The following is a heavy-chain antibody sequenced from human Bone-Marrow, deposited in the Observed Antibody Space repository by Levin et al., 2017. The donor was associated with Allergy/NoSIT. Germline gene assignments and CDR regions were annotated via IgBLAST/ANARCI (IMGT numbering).Heavy chain of an antibody. CDR3: ATQVGIEGWWVY. J-gene: IGHJ4*02. D-gene: IGHD1-26*01. CDR2: IYYSGNT. Sequence: PSETLSLTCTVSGGSVSSGRYYWSWIRQPPGKGLEWIGFIYYSGNTNYNPSLKSRVTISIDTSKNQFSLKLSSVTAADTAVYYCATQVGIEGWWVYWGQGTLVTVSS. V-gene: IGHV4-61*01. CDR1: GGSVSSGRYY.